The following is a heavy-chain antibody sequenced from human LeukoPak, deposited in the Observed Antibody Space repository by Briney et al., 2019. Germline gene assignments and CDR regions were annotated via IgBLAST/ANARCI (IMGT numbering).Heavy chain of an antibody. CDR2: ISSSSSYI. J-gene: IGHJ3*01. Sequence: PGGSLRLSCAASGFTFSSYSMNWVRQAPGKGLEWVSSISSSSSYIYYADSVKGRFTISRDNAKNSLYLQMNSLRAEDTAVYYCAKGWSGYFRSPFDLWGQGTMVTVSS. CDR3: AKGWSGYFRSPFDL. CDR1: GFTFSSYS. V-gene: IGHV3-21*01. D-gene: IGHD3-3*01.